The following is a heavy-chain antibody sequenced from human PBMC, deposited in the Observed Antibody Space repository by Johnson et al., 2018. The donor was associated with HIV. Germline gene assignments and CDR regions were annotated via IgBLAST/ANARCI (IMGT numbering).Heavy chain of an antibody. CDR3: AKVHIAARWSDAFDI. CDR1: GFTFRSYG. CDR2: VSYAGTNE. D-gene: IGHD6-6*01. V-gene: IGHV3-30*18. J-gene: IGHJ3*02. Sequence: QVYLVESGGGVVQPGRSLRLSCAASGFTFRSYGMHWVRQAPGKGLEWVAFVSYAGTNEFYADSVKGRFTVSRDSSKNTLFLQMNSLRAEDTAVYFCAKVHIAARWSDAFDIWGQGTMVTVSS.